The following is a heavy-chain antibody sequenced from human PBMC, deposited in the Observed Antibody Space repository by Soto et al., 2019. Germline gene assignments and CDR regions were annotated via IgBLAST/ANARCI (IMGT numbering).Heavy chain of an antibody. J-gene: IGHJ6*01. Sequence: EAQLVESGGGLVQPGGSLRLSCAASGFTVSLYSMSWVRQAPGKGVEWVSYISRSSTGIHYADSVKGRFTISRDDVTNSMHLQMNSLRDGDTAVYYCARAVTWGLDVWGQGTTVSISS. V-gene: IGHV3-48*02. CDR3: ARAVTWGLDV. D-gene: IGHD3-10*01. CDR2: ISRSSTGI. CDR1: GFTVSLYS.